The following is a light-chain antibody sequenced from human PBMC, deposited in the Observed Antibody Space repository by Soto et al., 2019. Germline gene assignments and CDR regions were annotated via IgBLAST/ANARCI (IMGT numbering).Light chain of an antibody. V-gene: IGKV1-39*01. CDR3: QQSYSTQYT. Sequence: DIQMTQSPSSLSASVGDRVTISCRASQSISSYLNWYQQKPGKAPELLIYAASTLQSGVPSRFSGSGSGTDFTLTISSLQPEDSAAYYCQQSYSTQYTFGQGTKLEIK. J-gene: IGKJ2*01. CDR2: AAS. CDR1: QSISSY.